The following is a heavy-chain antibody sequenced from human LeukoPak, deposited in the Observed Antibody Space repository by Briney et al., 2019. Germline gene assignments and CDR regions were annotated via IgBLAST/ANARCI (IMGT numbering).Heavy chain of an antibody. CDR3: AKNSGYSWQYFFDY. V-gene: IGHV3-23*01. J-gene: IGHJ4*02. D-gene: IGHD6-25*01. Sequence: GGSLRLSRAASGFTFSNYAMSWVRQAPGKGLEWVSAISGGGPTYYADSVKGRFTISRDNSKNTLYLQMNSLRAEDAAVYFCAKNSGYSWQYFFDYWGQGTLVTVSS. CDR1: GFTFSNYA. CDR2: ISGGGPT.